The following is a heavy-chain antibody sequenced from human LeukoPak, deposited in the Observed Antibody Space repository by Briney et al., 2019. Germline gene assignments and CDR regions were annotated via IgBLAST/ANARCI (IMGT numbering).Heavy chain of an antibody. CDR1: GFSFSSYD. CDR2: IWYDGSIS. D-gene: IGHD6-13*01. CDR3: ATSHSSSWAAIDY. V-gene: IGHV3-33*08. J-gene: IGHJ4*02. Sequence: GGSLRLSCAASGFSFSSYDMHWVRQAPGKGLEWVAIIWYDGSISYYGDSVTGRFTISRDNSKNTLYLQMISLRAEDTAVYYCATSHSSSWAAIDYWGQGTLVTVSS.